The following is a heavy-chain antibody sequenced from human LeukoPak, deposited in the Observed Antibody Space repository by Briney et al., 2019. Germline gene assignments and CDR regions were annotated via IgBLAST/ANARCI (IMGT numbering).Heavy chain of an antibody. CDR1: GFTFTTYA. Sequence: GGSLRLSCAASGFTFTTYAMSWVRQAPGKGLEWVAIIRQDGSEKYYVDSVKGRFTISRDNAKNSLYLQMNSLRAEDTAVYYCARDIRKGSGSYYNLFYYYHGMDVWGQGTTVTVSS. CDR3: ARDIRKGSGSYYNLFYYYHGMDV. J-gene: IGHJ6*02. D-gene: IGHD3-10*01. V-gene: IGHV3-7*01. CDR2: IRQDGSEK.